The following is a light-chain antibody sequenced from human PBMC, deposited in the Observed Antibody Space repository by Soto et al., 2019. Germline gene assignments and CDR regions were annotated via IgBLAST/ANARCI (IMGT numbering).Light chain of an antibody. Sequence: DIHMTQSPSTLSASVGDRVTITCRASQSISSWLAWYQQKPGKAPKLLISDVSSLESGVPSRFSGSGSGTEFSLTISSLQPEDFATYYCQQYNSYSWTFGQGTKVELK. J-gene: IGKJ1*01. CDR3: QQYNSYSWT. CDR2: DVS. V-gene: IGKV1-5*01. CDR1: QSISSW.